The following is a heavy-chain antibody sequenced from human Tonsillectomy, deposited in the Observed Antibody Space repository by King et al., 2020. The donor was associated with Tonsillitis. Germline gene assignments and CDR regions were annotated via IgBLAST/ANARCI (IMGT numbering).Heavy chain of an antibody. CDR2: INFNSGGR. Sequence: VQLVESGAEVKKPGASLKVSCKASEYTFTDYYIYWVRQAPGQGLEWMGWINFNSGGRNYAQKFQGRVTMTRDTSISTVYMELSRLRSDDTAVYYCTRGRKTGTVGLWGQGTLVTVSS. CDR1: EYTFTDYY. D-gene: IGHD3-9*01. J-gene: IGHJ4*02. V-gene: IGHV1-2*02. CDR3: TRGRKTGTVGL.